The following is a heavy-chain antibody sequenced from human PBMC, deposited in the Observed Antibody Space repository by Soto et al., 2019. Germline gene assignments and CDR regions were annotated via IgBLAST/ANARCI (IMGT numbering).Heavy chain of an antibody. CDR2: IKPDGGEE. V-gene: IGHV3-7*01. CDR1: GFTFSSYW. CDR3: ARIKLVEFFFINVDVYDMDV. J-gene: IGHJ6*02. D-gene: IGHD3-16*01. Sequence: PGGSLRLSCEASGFTFSSYWMSWVRRGQGKGLEWVANIKPDGGEEKYVDSVKGRFTISRDNAENSLYLQMNSLRADDTAVYYCARIKLVEFFFINVDVYDMDVWGQGTPVTVSS.